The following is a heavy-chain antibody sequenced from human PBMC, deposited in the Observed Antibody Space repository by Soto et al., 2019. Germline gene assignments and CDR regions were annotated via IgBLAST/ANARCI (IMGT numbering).Heavy chain of an antibody. V-gene: IGHV3-23*01. CDR1: GFTFSSYA. CDR3: AKGGYGDYDDAFGI. J-gene: IGHJ3*02. CDR2: ISGSSGST. D-gene: IGHD4-17*01. Sequence: TGGSLRLSCAASGFTFSSYAMSWVRQAPGKGLEWVSCISGSSGSTNYADSVKGRFTISRDNTKDTLYLQMNSLRAEDMAVYYCAKGGYGDYDDAFGIWGQGTMVTVAS.